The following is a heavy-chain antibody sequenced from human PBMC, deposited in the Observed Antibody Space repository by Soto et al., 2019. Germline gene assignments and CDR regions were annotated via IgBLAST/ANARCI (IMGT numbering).Heavy chain of an antibody. Sequence: SPPTPGYATQRLTLTCSFCGFPHSTSGVGVGWIRQPPGKALECLALIYWDDDKRYNPSLKSRLTITKDTSKNQVVLTMTNMDPVDTATYYCVQSRCGGDCLQSYSSHSYYGLDVWGQGTTVTVSS. CDR1: GFPHSTSGVG. V-gene: IGHV2-5*02. CDR2: IYWDDDK. D-gene: IGHD2-21*01. CDR3: VQSRCGGDCLQSYSSHSYYGLDV. J-gene: IGHJ6*02.